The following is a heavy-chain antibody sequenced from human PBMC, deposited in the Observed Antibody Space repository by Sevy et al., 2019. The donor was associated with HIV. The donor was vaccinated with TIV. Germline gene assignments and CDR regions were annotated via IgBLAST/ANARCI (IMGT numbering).Heavy chain of an antibody. CDR1: GFTFSSYT. D-gene: IGHD3-3*01. V-gene: IGHV3-30-3*01. CDR3: ARDKEPGSNYDFWSGYYDYAFDI. J-gene: IGHJ3*02. Sequence: GGSLRLSCAASGFTFSSYTMHWVRQAPGKGLEWVANIIYDGSMKYYADSVKGRFTISRDNAKNSLYLQMNSLRVEDTAVYYCARDKEPGSNYDFWSGYYDYAFDIWGQGTMVTVSS. CDR2: IIYDGSMK.